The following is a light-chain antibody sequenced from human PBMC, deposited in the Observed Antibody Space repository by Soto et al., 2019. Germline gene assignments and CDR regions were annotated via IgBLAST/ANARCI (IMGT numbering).Light chain of an antibody. Sequence: DIQMTQSPSTLSASVGDRVTITCRASQSVSRWLSGYQQKPGKAPKLLIYKASTLQRGGPSGFSGSGYWTEFTLAISSLQPDDSATYYCQQYNDNWTFGQGTKVEIK. J-gene: IGKJ1*01. CDR3: QQYNDNWT. V-gene: IGKV1-5*03. CDR1: QSVSRW. CDR2: KAS.